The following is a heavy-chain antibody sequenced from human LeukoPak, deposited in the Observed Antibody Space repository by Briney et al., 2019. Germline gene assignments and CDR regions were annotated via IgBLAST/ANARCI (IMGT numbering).Heavy chain of an antibody. D-gene: IGHD3-9*01. CDR3: AIVPGYYDILTGYCRATNWFDP. CDR2: IYHSGST. CDR1: GGSISSSNW. V-gene: IGHV4-4*02. Sequence: NPSETLSLTCAVSGGSISSSNWWSWVRQPPGKGLEWIGEIYHSGSTNYNPSLKSRVTISVDKSKHQFSLKLSSVTAADTAVYYCAIVPGYYDILTGYCRATNWFDPWGQGTLVTVSS. J-gene: IGHJ5*02.